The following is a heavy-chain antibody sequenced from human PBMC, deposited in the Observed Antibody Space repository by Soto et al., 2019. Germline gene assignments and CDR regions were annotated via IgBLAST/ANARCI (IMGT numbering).Heavy chain of an antibody. CDR1: GFTFSSYS. D-gene: IGHD6-19*01. J-gene: IGHJ3*02. Sequence: GGSLRLSCAASGFTFSSYSMIWVRQAPGKGLEWVSYISSSSSTIYYADSVKGRFTISRDNAKNSLYLQMNSLRAEDTAVYYCAREMSVAGTDAFDIWGQGTMVTVSS. CDR2: ISSSSSTI. V-gene: IGHV3-48*01. CDR3: AREMSVAGTDAFDI.